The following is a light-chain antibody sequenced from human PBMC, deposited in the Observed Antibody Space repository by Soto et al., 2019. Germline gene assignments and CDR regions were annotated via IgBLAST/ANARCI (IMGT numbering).Light chain of an antibody. Sequence: QSALTQPASVSGSPGQSITISCTGTSSDIGAYNFVSWYQQQPGKAPKLMLYDVNIRPSGVSNRFSGSKSGNTASLNISGLQAEDEADYYCTSWTTSTTMIFGGGTKLPVL. CDR2: DVN. CDR3: TSWTTSTTMI. CDR1: SSDIGAYNF. V-gene: IGLV2-14*03. J-gene: IGLJ2*01.